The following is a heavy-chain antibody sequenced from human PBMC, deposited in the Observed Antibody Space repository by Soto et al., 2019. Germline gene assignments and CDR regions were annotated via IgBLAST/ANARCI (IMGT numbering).Heavy chain of an antibody. CDR3: ATYYYDSSGYYTGFDY. D-gene: IGHD3-22*01. Sequence: TLSLTCTVSGGSISSGDYYWSWIRQPPGKGLEWIGYIYYSGSTYYNPSLKSRVTISVDTSKNQFSLKLRSVTAADTAVYYCATYYYDSSGYYTGFDYWGQGTLVTVSS. CDR2: IYYSGST. CDR1: GGSISSGDYY. V-gene: IGHV4-30-4*01. J-gene: IGHJ4*02.